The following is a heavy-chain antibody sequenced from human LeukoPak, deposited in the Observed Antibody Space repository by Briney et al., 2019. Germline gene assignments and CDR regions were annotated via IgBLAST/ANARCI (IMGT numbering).Heavy chain of an antibody. CDR1: GFTLSNSW. CDR3: ARAARADCTSPTCHSWLAP. Sequence: GGSLRLSCAASGFTLSNSWIHWVRQAQGKGLVWVSRINSDGSTTTYADSVKGRFTISRDNAKNTLYLQMNSLRAEDTAVYYCARAARADCTSPTCHSWLAPWGQGTQVTVSS. V-gene: IGHV3-74*01. CDR2: INSDGSTT. D-gene: IGHD2/OR15-2a*01. J-gene: IGHJ5*02.